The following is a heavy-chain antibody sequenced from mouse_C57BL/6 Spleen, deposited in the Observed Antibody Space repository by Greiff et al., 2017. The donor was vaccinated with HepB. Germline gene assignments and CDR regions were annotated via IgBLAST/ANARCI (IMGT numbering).Heavy chain of an antibody. CDR3: AIFTLN. CDR2: IWRGGST. Sequence: VNVVESGPGLVQPSQSLSITCTVSGFSLTSYGVHWVRQSPGQGLEWLGVIWRGGSTDYNAAFMSRLSITKENYKSQVFFKMNSLQADDTARCYCAIFTLNWGQGALVTVSA. D-gene: IGHD1-1*01. J-gene: IGHJ3*01. V-gene: IGHV2-5*01. CDR1: GFSLTSYG.